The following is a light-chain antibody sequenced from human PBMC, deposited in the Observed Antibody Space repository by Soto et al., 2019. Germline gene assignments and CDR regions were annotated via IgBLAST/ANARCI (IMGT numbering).Light chain of an antibody. V-gene: IGKV3-20*01. CDR3: QQYGSLSWA. J-gene: IGKJ1*01. CDR1: QSVGSDF. CDR2: GAS. Sequence: EIVLTQSPGTLSLSPGERATLSCRASQSVGSDFLAWYQQRPGRPPRILIFGASGRATGIPDRFSGSGSGTDFTLTISRLEPEDFAVYYCQQYGSLSWAFGQGTKVEIK.